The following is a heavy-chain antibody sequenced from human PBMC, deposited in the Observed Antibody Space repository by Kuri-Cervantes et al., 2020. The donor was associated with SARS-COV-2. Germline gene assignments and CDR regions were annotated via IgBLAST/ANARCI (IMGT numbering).Heavy chain of an antibody. CDR2: IIPILGTA. Sequence: SVKVSCKASGGTFSSYAISWVRQAPGQGLEWMGRIIPILGTANYAQKFQGRVTITADKSTSTAYMVLSSLRSEDTAVYYCARDREQLVARAYYYYYYMDVWGKGTTVTVSS. J-gene: IGHJ6*03. V-gene: IGHV1-69*04. D-gene: IGHD6-13*01. CDR3: ARDREQLVARAYYYYYYMDV. CDR1: GGTFSSYA.